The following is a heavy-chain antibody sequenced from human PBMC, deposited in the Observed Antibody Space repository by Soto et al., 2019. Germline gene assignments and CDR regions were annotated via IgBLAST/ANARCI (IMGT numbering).Heavy chain of an antibody. V-gene: IGHV3-48*01. CDR1: GFTFSSYS. CDR2: ISSSSSTI. Sequence: PGGSLRLSCAASGFTFSSYSMNWVRQAPGKGLEWVSYISSSSSTIYYADSVKGRFTISRDNAKNSLYLQMNSLRAEDTALYYCARGGFLAYCGGDCQSDYYYYGMDVWGQGTTVTVSS. J-gene: IGHJ6*02. CDR3: ARGGFLAYCGGDCQSDYYYYGMDV. D-gene: IGHD2-21*02.